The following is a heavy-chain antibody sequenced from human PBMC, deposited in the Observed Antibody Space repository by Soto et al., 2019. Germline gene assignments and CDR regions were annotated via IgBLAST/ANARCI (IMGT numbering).Heavy chain of an antibody. Sequence: AGGSLRLSCAASGFTFSSYAMSWVRQAPGKGLEWVSAISGSGGSTYYADSVKGRFTISRDNSKNTLYLQMNSLRAEDTAVYFCAKDPRSTVTLSKGQSLFDYWGQGTLVTVSS. V-gene: IGHV3-23*01. D-gene: IGHD4-17*01. CDR1: GFTFSSYA. CDR2: ISGSGGST. CDR3: AKDPRSTVTLSKGQSLFDY. J-gene: IGHJ4*02.